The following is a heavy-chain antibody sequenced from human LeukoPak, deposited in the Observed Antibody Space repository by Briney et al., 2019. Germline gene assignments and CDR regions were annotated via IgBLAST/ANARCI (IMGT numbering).Heavy chain of an antibody. CDR2: IYYSGST. D-gene: IGHD1-14*01. V-gene: IGHV4-31*03. CDR3: ARETGRLTYYFDY. Sequence: SETLSLTCTVSGGSISSGGYYWSRIRQHPGKGLEWIGYIYYSGSTYYNPSLKSRVTISVDTSKNQFSLKLSSVTAADTAVYYCARETGRLTYYFDYWGQGTLVTVSS. CDR1: GGSISSGGYY. J-gene: IGHJ4*02.